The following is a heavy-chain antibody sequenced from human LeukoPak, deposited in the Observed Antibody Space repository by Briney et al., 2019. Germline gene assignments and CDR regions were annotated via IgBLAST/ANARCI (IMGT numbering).Heavy chain of an antibody. J-gene: IGHJ4*02. CDR1: GFTFSSYS. D-gene: IGHD1-26*01. V-gene: IGHV3-21*01. CDR2: ISSSSSYI. Sequence: GGSLRLSCAASGFTFSSYSMNWVRQAPGKGLEWVSAISSSSSYIYYADSVKGRFTISRDNANNSLYLQINSLRAEDTAVYYCARGATTSYYFDYWGQGTLVTVSS. CDR3: ARGATTSYYFDY.